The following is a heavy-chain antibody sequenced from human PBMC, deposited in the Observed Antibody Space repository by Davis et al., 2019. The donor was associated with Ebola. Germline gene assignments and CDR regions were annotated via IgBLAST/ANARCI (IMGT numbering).Heavy chain of an antibody. CDR3: ARDPPQSGGYV. CDR1: GFTLSSYA. V-gene: IGHV3-21*04. CDR2: ISSSSSYI. J-gene: IGHJ4*02. D-gene: IGHD5-12*01. Sequence: GESLKISCAASGFTLSSYAMNWVRQAPGKGLEWVSCISSSSSYIYYADSVKGRFTISRHSSENTVFLQMNSLRPDDTAVYYCARDPPQSGGYVWGQGTLVTVSS.